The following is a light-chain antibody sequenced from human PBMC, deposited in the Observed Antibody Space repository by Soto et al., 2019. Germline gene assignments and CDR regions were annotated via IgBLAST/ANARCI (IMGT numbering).Light chain of an antibody. CDR1: SSDLGGYNY. Sequence: QSALTQPRSVSGSPGQSVTISCTGTSSDLGGYNYVSWYQQHPAKAPKLILYDVNRRSSGVPARFSGSKSGNTASLIISGLQAEDEATYYCCSYAGSYTSMFGGGTQLTVL. J-gene: IGLJ3*02. CDR3: CSYAGSYTSM. CDR2: DVN. V-gene: IGLV2-11*01.